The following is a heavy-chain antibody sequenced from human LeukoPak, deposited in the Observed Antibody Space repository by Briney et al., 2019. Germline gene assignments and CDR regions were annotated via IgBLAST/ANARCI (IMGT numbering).Heavy chain of an antibody. CDR3: AHRGYNDGFDY. Sequence: SGPTLVNPTLTLTLTCTFSGFSLSPTGVYVGLVRQPPGKALEWLALVTWRDHNLYSPSLKSRHTITKDTSKNQVVPTMTNMVPVDTATYYCAHRGYNDGFDYWGQGTLVTVCS. V-gene: IGHV2-5*01. CDR2: VTWRDHN. CDR1: GFSLSPTGVY. D-gene: IGHD5-18*01. J-gene: IGHJ4*02.